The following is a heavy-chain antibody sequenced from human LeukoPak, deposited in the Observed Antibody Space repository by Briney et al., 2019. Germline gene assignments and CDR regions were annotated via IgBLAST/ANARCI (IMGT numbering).Heavy chain of an antibody. CDR1: GYTFTGYY. CDR2: INPNSGGT. CDR3: ARVVGSSTHTYYFDY. J-gene: IGHJ4*02. V-gene: IGHV1-2*02. Sequence: ASVKVSCKASGYTFTGYYMHWVRQAPGQGLEWMGWINPNSGGTNYAQKFQGRVTITTDESTSTAYMELSSLRSEDTAVYYCARVVGSSTHTYYFDYWGQGTLVTVSS. D-gene: IGHD6-13*01.